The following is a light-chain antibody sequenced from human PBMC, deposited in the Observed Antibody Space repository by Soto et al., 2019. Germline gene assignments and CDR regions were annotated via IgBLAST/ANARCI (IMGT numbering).Light chain of an antibody. J-gene: IGKJ1*01. Sequence: EIVMTQSPASLSVSPGERATLSCRASQNVNSNLAWYQQKPGQAPRLLTYDASNRATGIPARFSGSGSGTDFTLTISRLEPEDFAVYYCQQYGSSPPKTFGQGTKVDIK. CDR1: QNVNSN. V-gene: IGKV3-20*01. CDR2: DAS. CDR3: QQYGSSPPKT.